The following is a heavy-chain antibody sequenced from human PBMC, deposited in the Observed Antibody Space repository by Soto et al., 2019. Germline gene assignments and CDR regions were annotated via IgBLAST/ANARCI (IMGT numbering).Heavy chain of an antibody. CDR1: GGSISSGGYY. CDR2: IYYSGST. CDR3: ARGRVVVVVAATRHWFDP. Sequence: SETLSLTCTVSGGSISSGGYYWSWIRQHPGKGLEWIGYIYYSGSTYYNPSLKSRVTISVDTSKNQFSLKLSSVTAADTAVYYCARGRVVVVVAATRHWFDPWGQGTLVTVSS. D-gene: IGHD2-15*01. J-gene: IGHJ5*02. V-gene: IGHV4-31*03.